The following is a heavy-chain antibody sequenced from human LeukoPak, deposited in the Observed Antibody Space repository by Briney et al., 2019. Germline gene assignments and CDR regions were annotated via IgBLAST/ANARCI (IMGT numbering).Heavy chain of an antibody. CDR2: INPNSGST. V-gene: IGHV1-2*02. Sequence: ASVKVSCKASGYTFTGHYIHWVRQAPGQGLEWMGWINPNSGSTNYAQNFQGRVTMTRDTSISTAYMELSRLTSDDTAVYYCARELDLYFFDYWGQGTLVTVSS. D-gene: IGHD3-9*01. CDR1: GYTFTGHY. J-gene: IGHJ4*02. CDR3: ARELDLYFFDY.